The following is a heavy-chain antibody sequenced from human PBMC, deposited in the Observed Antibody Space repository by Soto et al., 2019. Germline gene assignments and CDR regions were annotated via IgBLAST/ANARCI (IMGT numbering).Heavy chain of an antibody. CDR2: IKYDGSEK. D-gene: IGHD3-22*01. Sequence: EVQLVESGGGLVQPGGSLRLSCAASGFTFSSYWMSWVRQAPGRGLEWMANIKYDGSEKYYVESVKGRLTISRDNAKNSLYLQMNSLRAEDTAVYYCASSPHKDSRPDYWGQGTLVTVSS. CDR3: ASSPHKDSRPDY. V-gene: IGHV3-7*03. J-gene: IGHJ4*02. CDR1: GFTFSSYW.